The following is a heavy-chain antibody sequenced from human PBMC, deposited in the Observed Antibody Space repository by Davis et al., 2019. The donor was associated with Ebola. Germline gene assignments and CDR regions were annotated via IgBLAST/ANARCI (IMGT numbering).Heavy chain of an antibody. D-gene: IGHD3-3*01. CDR2: IYYSGST. CDR1: GGSISSSSYY. Sequence: MPSETLSLTCTVSGGSISSSSYYWGYIRQPPGKGLEWIGSIYYSGSTYYNPSLKSRVTISVDTSKNQFSLKLSSVTAADTAVYYCARGGFWSGYGRWGQGTLVTVSS. CDR3: ARGGFWSGYGR. V-gene: IGHV4-39*07. J-gene: IGHJ4*02.